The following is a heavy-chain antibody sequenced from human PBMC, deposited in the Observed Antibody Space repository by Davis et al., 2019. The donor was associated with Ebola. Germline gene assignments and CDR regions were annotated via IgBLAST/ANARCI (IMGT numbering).Heavy chain of an antibody. J-gene: IGHJ6*02. Sequence: SETLSLTCAVYGWSFSGYYWSWIRQPPGKGLEWIGEINHSGSTNYNPSLKSRVTISVDTSKNQFSLKLSSVTAADTAVYYCARRGRDGYNSYYYYYYGMDVWGQGTTVTVSS. D-gene: IGHD5-24*01. CDR1: GWSFSGYY. CDR3: ARRGRDGYNSYYYYYYGMDV. V-gene: IGHV4-34*01. CDR2: INHSGST.